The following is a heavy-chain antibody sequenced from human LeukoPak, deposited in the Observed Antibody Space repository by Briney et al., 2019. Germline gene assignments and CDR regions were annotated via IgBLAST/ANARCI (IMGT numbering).Heavy chain of an antibody. J-gene: IGHJ6*02. CDR3: AKDHPGYCSSTSCYNYYYYGMDV. V-gene: IGHV3-23*01. CDR2: ISGSGGST. D-gene: IGHD2-2*01. Sequence: PGGSLRLSCAASGFTFSSYAMSWVRQAPGKGLEWVSAISGSGGSTYYADSVKGRFTISRDNSKNTLYLQMNSLRAEDTAVYYCAKDHPGYCSSTSCYNYYYYGMDVWGQGTTVTVSS. CDR1: GFTFSSYA.